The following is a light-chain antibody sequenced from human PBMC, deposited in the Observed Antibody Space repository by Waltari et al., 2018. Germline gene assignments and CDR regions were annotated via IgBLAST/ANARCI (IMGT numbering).Light chain of an antibody. CDR3: QQYNTYRT. V-gene: IGKV1-5*03. J-gene: IGKJ1*01. CDR2: EAS. Sequence: DIQMTQSPASLSASVGDRVTITCRASQSVSRWLAWYQQKPGAAPNLLIYEASKLHSGVPSRFSGDGSGTEFILTISSLQPDDFATYFCQQYNTYRTFGQGTKVEI. CDR1: QSVSRW.